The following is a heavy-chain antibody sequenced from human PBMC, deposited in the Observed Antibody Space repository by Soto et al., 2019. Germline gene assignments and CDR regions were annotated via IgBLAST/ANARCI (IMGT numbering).Heavy chain of an antibody. CDR1: GGTFGSYA. CDR3: ARGGISLIEEPTTGAFDM. Sequence: QVQLVQSGDEVKKPGSSVNVSCKVSGGTFGSYAFNWVRQAPGHGLGWMGGIVPIFGTASYAQKFQGRVTITAYKSPSTAYMELSSLRPEDTGVYYCARGGISLIEEPTTGAFDMWGQGTMVTVSP. CDR2: IVPIFGTA. J-gene: IGHJ3*02. D-gene: IGHD3-22*01. V-gene: IGHV1-69*06.